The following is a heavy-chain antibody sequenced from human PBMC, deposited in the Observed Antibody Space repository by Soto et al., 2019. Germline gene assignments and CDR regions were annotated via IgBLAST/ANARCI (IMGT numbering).Heavy chain of an antibody. CDR2: VYATGTT. Sequence: PSETLSLTCNVSGGSISKFYWAWIRKTAGNGLEWMGRVYATGTTDYNPSLRSRVVMSVDISKKTFSLRLRSVTGADSGVYYCVRDGSKSLRDWFDPWGQGILVTVSS. CDR3: VRDGSKSLRDWFDP. J-gene: IGHJ5*02. CDR1: GGSISKFY. V-gene: IGHV4-4*07.